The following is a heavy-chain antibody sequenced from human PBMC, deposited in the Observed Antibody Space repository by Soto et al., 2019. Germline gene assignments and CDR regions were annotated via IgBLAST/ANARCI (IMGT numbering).Heavy chain of an antibody. CDR3: AKASSSWDGYYYYGMDV. J-gene: IGHJ6*02. CDR2: ISYDGSNK. V-gene: IGHV3-30*14. Sequence: GGSLRLSCAVSGFSLYSYVIRWVRQTPGKGLEWVAVISYDGSNKYYADSVKGRFTISRDNSKNTLYLQMDSLRAEDSAVYYCAKASSSWDGYYYYGMDVWGPGTTVTAP. CDR1: GFSLYSYV. D-gene: IGHD6-13*01.